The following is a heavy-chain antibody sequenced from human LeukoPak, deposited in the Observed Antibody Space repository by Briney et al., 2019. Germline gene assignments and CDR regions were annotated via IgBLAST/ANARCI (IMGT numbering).Heavy chain of an antibody. D-gene: IGHD3-22*01. CDR3: AKTITMIVVVGRTRGYLDY. CDR2: LSGSGNST. V-gene: IGHV3-23*01. CDR1: GFTFNSYA. J-gene: IGHJ4*02. Sequence: GGSLRLSCAASGFTFNSYAMTWVRQAPGKGLEWVSALSGSGNSTYHAHSVKGRFTISRDNSKNTLYLQMNSLRAEDTAIYYCAKTITMIVVVGRTRGYLDYWGQGTLVTVSS.